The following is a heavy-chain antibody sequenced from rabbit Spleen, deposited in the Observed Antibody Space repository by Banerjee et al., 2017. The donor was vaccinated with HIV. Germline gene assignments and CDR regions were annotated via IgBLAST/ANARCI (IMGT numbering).Heavy chain of an antibody. Sequence: QEQLVESGGGLVQPEGSLTLTCIASGVSFSGDSYICWVRQAPGRGLEWIACIDAGSSGFTYFANWAKGRFTLSKTSSTTVTLQMTSLTAADTATYFCARDLAGVIGWNFGWWGQGTLVTVS. J-gene: IGHJ4*01. CDR3: ARDLAGVIGWNFGW. V-gene: IGHV1S45*01. CDR2: IDAGSSGFT. D-gene: IGHD4-1*01. CDR1: GVSFSGDSY.